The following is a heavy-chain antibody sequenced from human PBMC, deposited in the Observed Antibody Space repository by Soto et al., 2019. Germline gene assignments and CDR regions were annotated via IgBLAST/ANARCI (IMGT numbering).Heavy chain of an antibody. CDR3: ARIRSSGWHFDY. Sequence: SGPTLVNPTQTLTLTCTFSGFSLSTSGMCVSWIRQPPGKALEWLARIDWDDDKYYSTSLKTRLTISKDTSKNQVVLTMTNMDPVDTATYYCARIRSSGWHFDYWGQGTLVTVSS. J-gene: IGHJ4*02. V-gene: IGHV2-70*11. CDR2: IDWDDDK. CDR1: GFSLSTSGMC. D-gene: IGHD6-19*01.